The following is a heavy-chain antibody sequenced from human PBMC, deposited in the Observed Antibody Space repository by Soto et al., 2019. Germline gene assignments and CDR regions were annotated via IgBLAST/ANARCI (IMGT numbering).Heavy chain of an antibody. V-gene: IGHV1-69*13. D-gene: IGHD5-12*01. CDR3: ATSEGRDGYSFDY. Sequence: SVKVSCKASGVTFNRQDMRWVRQAPGQGLEWTGGISPMFGTPQYAEKFQGRVTITADESTGTAYLVMSSLPSEDTAVYYCATSEGRDGYSFDYWGPGTLVTVSS. J-gene: IGHJ4*02. CDR2: ISPMFGTP. CDR1: GVTFNRQD.